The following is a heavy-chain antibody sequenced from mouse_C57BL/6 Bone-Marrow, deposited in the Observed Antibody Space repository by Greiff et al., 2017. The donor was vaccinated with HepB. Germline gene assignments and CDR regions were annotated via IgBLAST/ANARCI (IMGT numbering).Heavy chain of an antibody. CDR3: AISGADF. CDR1: GYTFTDYY. V-gene: IGHV1-26*01. J-gene: IGHJ2*01. Sequence: VQLQQSGPELVKPGASVKISCKASGYTFTDYYMNWVKQSHGKSLEWIGDINPNNGGTSYNQKFKGKATLTVDKSSSTAYMELRSLTSEDSAVYYCAISGADFWGQGTTLPVSS. CDR2: INPNNGGT.